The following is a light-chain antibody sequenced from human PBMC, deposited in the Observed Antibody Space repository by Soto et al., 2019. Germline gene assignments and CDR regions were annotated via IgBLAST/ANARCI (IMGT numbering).Light chain of an antibody. CDR1: SSNIGGNT. CDR2: SNN. Sequence: QSVLTQPPSASGTPGQRVTNSCSGSSSNIGGNTVNWYQQLPGTAPKLLIYSNNQRPSGVPDRFSGSKSGTSASLAISGLQSEDEADYYCAAWDDSLNGYVFGTGTKVTVL. J-gene: IGLJ1*01. CDR3: AAWDDSLNGYV. V-gene: IGLV1-44*01.